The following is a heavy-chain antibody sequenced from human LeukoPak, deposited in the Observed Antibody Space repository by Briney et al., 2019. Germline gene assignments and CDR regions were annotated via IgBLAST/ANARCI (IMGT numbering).Heavy chain of an antibody. D-gene: IGHD3-10*02. CDR2: ISSGSSTI. Sequence: GGSLRLSCSASGFTFSTYAMNWVRQAPGKGLEWVSYISSGSSTIYYADSVKGRFTISRDNAKNSLYLQMNSLRAEDTAVYYCAELGITMIGGVWGEGTTVTISS. CDR1: GFTFSTYA. CDR3: AELGITMIGGV. V-gene: IGHV3-48*04. J-gene: IGHJ6*04.